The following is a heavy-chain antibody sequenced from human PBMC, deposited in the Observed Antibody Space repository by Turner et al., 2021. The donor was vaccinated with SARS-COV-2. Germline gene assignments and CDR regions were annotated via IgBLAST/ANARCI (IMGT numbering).Heavy chain of an antibody. J-gene: IGHJ6*02. CDR3: ASTSVVNYGMDV. CDR2: ISSSSRTI. Sequence: EVQLVDSGGGLVQPGGSLRLSCAASGFTFSRYSMNWVRQAPGKGLELVSYISSSSRTIYYADSVKGRFTISRDNAKNSLYLQMNSLRAEDTAVYYCASTSVVNYGMDVWGQGTTVTVSS. D-gene: IGHD2-15*01. CDR1: GFTFSRYS. V-gene: IGHV3-48*01.